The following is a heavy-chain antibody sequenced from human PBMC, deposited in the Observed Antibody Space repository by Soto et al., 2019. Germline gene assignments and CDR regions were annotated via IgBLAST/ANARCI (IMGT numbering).Heavy chain of an antibody. J-gene: IGHJ3*02. CDR3: ASVTTVVTSDAFDI. V-gene: IGHV3-30-3*01. CDR1: GFTFSSYA. D-gene: IGHD4-17*01. Sequence: QVQLVESGGGVVQPGRSLRLSCAASGFTFSSYAMHWVRQAPGKGLEWVAVISYDGSNKYYADSVKGRFTISRDNSQNTLYLQMNSLRAEDTAGYYCASVTTVVTSDAFDIWGQGTLVTVSS. CDR2: ISYDGSNK.